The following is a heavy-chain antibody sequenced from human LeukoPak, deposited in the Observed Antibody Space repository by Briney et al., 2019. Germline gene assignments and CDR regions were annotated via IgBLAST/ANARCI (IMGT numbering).Heavy chain of an antibody. CDR3: ARDPSNTSSYCAYLDA. J-gene: IGHJ4*01. V-gene: IGHV1-18*01. D-gene: IGHD4-11*01. CDR2: ISTYNGDT. Sequence: ASVKVTSTASGYPFPIHAISSVRQAPGQGLEWKGWISTYNGDTGYAQKTQGRVTMTTDSSTSTAHLAMSSLKYDDTAVYYCARDPSNTSSYCAYLDAWG. CDR1: GYPFPIHA.